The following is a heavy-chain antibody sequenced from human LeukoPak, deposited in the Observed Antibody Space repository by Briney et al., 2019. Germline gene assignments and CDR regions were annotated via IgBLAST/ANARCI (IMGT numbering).Heavy chain of an antibody. V-gene: IGHV1-2*02. J-gene: IGHJ4*02. CDR3: AVAPGDY. D-gene: IGHD2-21*01. Sequence: GASVKVSCKASGYTFTGYYMHWVRQAPGQGLEWMGWINPNTGDTHYARKFQGRVTLTRDTSITTVYMELSRLTSDDTAIFYCAVAPGDYWGQGTLVTVSS. CDR1: GYTFTGYY. CDR2: INPNTGDT.